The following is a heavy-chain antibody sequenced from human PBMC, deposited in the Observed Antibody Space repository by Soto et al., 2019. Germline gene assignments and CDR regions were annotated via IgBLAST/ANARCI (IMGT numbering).Heavy chain of an antibody. D-gene: IGHD6-13*01. CDR2: ISWNSGSI. Sequence: HPGGSLRLSCAASGFTFDDYAMHWVRQAPGKGLEWVSGISWNSGSIGYADSVKARFTISRDNAKNSLYLQMNSLRAEDTAVYYCAKTQQLTSYDYWGQGTLVTVSS. CDR3: AKTQQLTSYDY. V-gene: IGHV3-9*01. J-gene: IGHJ4*02. CDR1: GFTFDDYA.